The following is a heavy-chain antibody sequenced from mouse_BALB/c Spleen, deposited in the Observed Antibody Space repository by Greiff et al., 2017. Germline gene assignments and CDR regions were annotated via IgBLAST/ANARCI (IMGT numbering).Heavy chain of an antibody. D-gene: IGHD3-3*01. J-gene: IGHJ3*01. CDR1: GYTFTSYV. Sequence: EVQLQQSGPELVKPGASVKMSCKASGYTFTSYVMHWVKQKPGQGLEWIGYINPYNDGTKYNEKFKGKATLTSDKSSSTAYLELSSLTSEDSAVYYCARERGTGGFAYWGQGTLVTVSA. CDR2: INPYNDGT. V-gene: IGHV1-14*01. CDR3: ARERGTGGFAY.